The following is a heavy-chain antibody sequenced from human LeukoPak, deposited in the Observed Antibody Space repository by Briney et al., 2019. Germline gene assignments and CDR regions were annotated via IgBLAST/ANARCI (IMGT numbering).Heavy chain of an antibody. D-gene: IGHD3-22*01. CDR1: GGTFSSYA. CDR3: ARGNDDYYDSSGYYLL. J-gene: IGHJ4*02. Sequence: ASVKVSCKASGGTFSSYAISWVRQAPGQGLEWMGGIIPIFGTANYAQKFQGRVTTTTDESTSTAYMELSSLRSEDTAVYYCARGNDDYYDSSGYYLLWGQGTLVTVSS. CDR2: IIPIFGTA. V-gene: IGHV1-69*05.